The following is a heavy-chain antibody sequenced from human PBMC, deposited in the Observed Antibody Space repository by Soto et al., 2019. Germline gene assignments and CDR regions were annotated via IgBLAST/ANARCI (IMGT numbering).Heavy chain of an antibody. J-gene: IGHJ3*02. V-gene: IGHV4-39*01. D-gene: IGHD3-22*01. CDR2: IYYSGST. Sequence: PLETLSLTCTVSGGSISSSSYYWGWIRQPPGKGLEWIGSIYYSGSTYYNPSLKSRVTISVDTSKNQFSLKLSSVTAADTAVYYCASYYDSSGPPLDAFDIWGQGTRVTVSS. CDR3: ASYYDSSGPPLDAFDI. CDR1: GGSISSSSYY.